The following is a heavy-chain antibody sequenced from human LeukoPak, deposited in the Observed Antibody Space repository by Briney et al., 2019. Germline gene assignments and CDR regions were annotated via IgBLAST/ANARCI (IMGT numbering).Heavy chain of an antibody. J-gene: IGHJ4*02. CDR2: ISSSSSYI. V-gene: IGHV3-21*01. CDR1: GFTFSSYS. D-gene: IGHD2-2*02. Sequence: PGGSLRLSRAASGFTFSSYSMNWVRQAPGKGLEWVSSISSSSSYIYYADSVKGRFTISRDNAKNSLYLQMNSLRAEDTAVYYCARARGCSSTSCYRAGFDYWGQGTLVTVSS. CDR3: ARARGCSSTSCYRAGFDY.